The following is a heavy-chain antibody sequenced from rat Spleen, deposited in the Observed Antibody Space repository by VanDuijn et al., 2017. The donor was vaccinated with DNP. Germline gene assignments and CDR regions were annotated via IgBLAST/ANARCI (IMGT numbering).Heavy chain of an antibody. Sequence: EVQLVESGGDLVQPGRSLKLSCVAFGFTFNNYWMTWIRQVPGKGLEWVASISSSGGSTYHPDSVQGRFTVSRDNAESTLYLQINSLNSDDTATYYCTRCSTRAGRLFDFWGQGTMVTVSS. CDR2: ISSSGGST. V-gene: IGHV5-31*01. J-gene: IGHJ2*01. CDR1: GFTFNNYW. CDR3: TRCSTRAGRLFDF. D-gene: IGHD4-1*01.